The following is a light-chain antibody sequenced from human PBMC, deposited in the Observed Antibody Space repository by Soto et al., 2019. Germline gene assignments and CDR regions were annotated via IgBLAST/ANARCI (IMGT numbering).Light chain of an antibody. CDR1: QGISNF. CDR3: QRYDSVPFT. J-gene: IGKJ4*01. Sequence: IQMTQSPSSVSTSLGDRVTITCRASQGISNFLAWYQQKPGKVPSLLIYGASTLQSGVPSRFSGSGSGTDFTLAISNVQPEDVATYYCQRYDSVPFTFGGGTKVDIK. CDR2: GAS. V-gene: IGKV1-27*01.